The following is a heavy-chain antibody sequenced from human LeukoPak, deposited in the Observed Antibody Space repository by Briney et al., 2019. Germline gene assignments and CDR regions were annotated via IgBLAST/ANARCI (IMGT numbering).Heavy chain of an antibody. V-gene: IGHV4-34*01. CDR2: INHSGST. CDR3: ARGPSSSWYFAYYYYGMDV. J-gene: IGHJ6*02. D-gene: IGHD6-13*01. Sequence: SETLSLTCAVYGGSFSGYYWSWIRQPPGKGLEWIGEINHSGSTNYNPSLKGRVTISVDTSKNQFSLKLSSVTAADTAVYYCARGPSSSWYFAYYYYGMDVWGQGTTVTVSS. CDR1: GGSFSGYY.